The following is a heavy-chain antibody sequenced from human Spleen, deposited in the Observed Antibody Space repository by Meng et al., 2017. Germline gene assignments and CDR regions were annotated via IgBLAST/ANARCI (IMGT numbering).Heavy chain of an antibody. V-gene: IGHV3-11*01. J-gene: IGHJ4*02. CDR1: GFTFSEYY. D-gene: IGHD4-17*01. Sequence: GGSLRLSCAASGFTFSEYYMSWIRQAPGKGLEWVSYISSSGSTISYADSVKGRFTISRDNAKNSLYLQMNSLRAEDTAVYYCARDPNHGEPGARDNWGQGMLVTVSS. CDR2: ISSSGSTI. CDR3: ARDPNHGEPGARDN.